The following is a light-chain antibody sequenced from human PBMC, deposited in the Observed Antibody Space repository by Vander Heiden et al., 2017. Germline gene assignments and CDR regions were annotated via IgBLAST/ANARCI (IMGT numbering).Light chain of an antibody. J-gene: IGLJ2*01. V-gene: IGLV3-1*01. CDR1: ELGDKY. CDR3: QEWDSSTYVV. Sequence: SSELTQPPSLSVSPGQTASITCSGDELGDKYACWYQQKPGQSPVLVIYQDSKRPSGIPERFSGSSSGNTATLTISGTQAMDEADYYCQEWDSSTYVVFGGGTKLTVL. CDR2: QDS.